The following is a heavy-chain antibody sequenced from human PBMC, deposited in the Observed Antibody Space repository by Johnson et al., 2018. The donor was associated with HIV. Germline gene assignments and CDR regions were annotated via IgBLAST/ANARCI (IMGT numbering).Heavy chain of an antibody. J-gene: IGHJ3*02. CDR2: TQQDGSGK. V-gene: IGHV3-7*01. D-gene: IGHD4-17*01. Sequence: VQLVESGGGLVQHGGSLRLSCAAFGFKFRDYWMGWVRKAPGKGLEWVAQTQQDGSGKLYVSSLRGRITISRDNAKNSLYLQMNSLRAGDTAMSYCARVGNGDYGWSFDIWGQGTTVTISS. CDR3: ARVGNGDYGWSFDI. CDR1: GFKFRDYW.